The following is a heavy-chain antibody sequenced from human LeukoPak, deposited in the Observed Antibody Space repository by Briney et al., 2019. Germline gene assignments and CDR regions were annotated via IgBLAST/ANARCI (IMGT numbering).Heavy chain of an antibody. CDR2: ISGSRSDI. CDR1: GFTLSTYS. Sequence: GGSLRLSCAVSGFTLSTYSMSWVRQAPGKGLEWVSSISGSRSDIYYADSVKGRFTISGDNAKNSLYLQMNSLRAEDTAFYYCARGPGIAVAPLQHWGQGTLVTVSS. V-gene: IGHV3-21*01. CDR3: ARGPGIAVAPLQH. D-gene: IGHD6-19*01. J-gene: IGHJ1*01.